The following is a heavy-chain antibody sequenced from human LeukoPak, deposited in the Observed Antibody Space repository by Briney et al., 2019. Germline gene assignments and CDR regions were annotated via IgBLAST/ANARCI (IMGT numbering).Heavy chain of an antibody. CDR1: GYNFTGYH. J-gene: IGHJ5*02. V-gene: IGHV1-2*02. D-gene: IGHD6-6*01. CDR3: ARKGAEYSRSPLLNAWFDP. CDR2: IHPGTGDT. Sequence: GASVKDSCKTSGYNFTGYHIHWVRQAPGQGLEWMGWIHPGTGDTRYTRKFQGRVTMTRDTSINTAYLELSGLKSNDTAVYYCARKGAEYSRSPLLNAWFDPWGQGTLITVSS.